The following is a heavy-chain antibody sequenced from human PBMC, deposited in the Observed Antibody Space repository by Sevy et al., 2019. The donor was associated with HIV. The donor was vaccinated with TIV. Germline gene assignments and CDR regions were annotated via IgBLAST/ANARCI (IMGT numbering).Heavy chain of an antibody. CDR1: EFTFSSYW. D-gene: IGHD1-7*01. V-gene: IGHV3-7*01. CDR2: IKQDGSEK. Sequence: GGSLRLSCAASEFTFSSYWMSWVRQAPGKGLEWVANIKQDGSEKYYVDSVKGRFTISRDNAKNSLYLQMNSLRAEDTAVYYCASQKLELAAFDIWGQGTMVTVSS. J-gene: IGHJ3*02. CDR3: ASQKLELAAFDI.